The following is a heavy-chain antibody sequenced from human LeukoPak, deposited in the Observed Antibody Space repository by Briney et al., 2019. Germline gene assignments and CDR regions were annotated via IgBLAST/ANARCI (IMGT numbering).Heavy chain of an antibody. D-gene: IGHD3-22*01. CDR3: ARVGYYYDSSGYYSGVDDAFDI. CDR1: GGSISSYY. J-gene: IGHJ3*02. CDR2: IYYSGST. Sequence: SETLSLTCTVSGGSISSYYWSWIRQPPGKGLEWIGYIYYSGSTNYNPSLKSRVTISVDTSKNQFSLKLSSVTAADTAVYYCARVGYYYDSSGYYSGVDDAFDIWGQGTMVTVSS. V-gene: IGHV4-59*01.